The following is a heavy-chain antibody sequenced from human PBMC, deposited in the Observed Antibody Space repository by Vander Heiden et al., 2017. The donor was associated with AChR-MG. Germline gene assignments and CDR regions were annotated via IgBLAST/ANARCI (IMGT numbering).Heavy chain of an antibody. V-gene: IGHV4-39*01. D-gene: IGHD3-16*02. CDR3: TRHSIFVSAPRAYFDY. Sequence: QLQLQESGPGLVKPSETLSLTCTVSGGPIRGTTYKSGWIRQPPGKGLEWIGIVYYSGSAYYNPSLKSRVTMSVDLSKNQFSLKLSSVTATDTAVYYCTRHSIFVSAPRAYFDYWGQGTLVTVSS. CDR1: GGPIRGTTYK. CDR2: VYYSGSA. J-gene: IGHJ4*02.